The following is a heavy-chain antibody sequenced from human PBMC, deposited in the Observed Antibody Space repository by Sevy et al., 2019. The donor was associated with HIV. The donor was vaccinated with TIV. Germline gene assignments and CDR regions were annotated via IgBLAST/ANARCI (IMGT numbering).Heavy chain of an antibody. D-gene: IGHD3-10*01. Sequence: ASVKVSCKASGYTFTSYGISWVRQAPGQGLDWMGWISAYNGNTNYAQKLQGRVTMTTDTSTSTAYMELRSLRSDDTAVYYCARGGRMVRGVIMLVYFDYWGQGTLVTVSS. CDR2: ISAYNGNT. CDR3: ARGGRMVRGVIMLVYFDY. CDR1: GYTFTSYG. J-gene: IGHJ4*02. V-gene: IGHV1-18*04.